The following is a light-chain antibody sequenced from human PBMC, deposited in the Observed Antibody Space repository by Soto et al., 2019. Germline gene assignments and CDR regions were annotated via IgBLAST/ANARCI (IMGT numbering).Light chain of an antibody. J-gene: IGLJ1*01. CDR1: SSDVAGYNY. V-gene: IGLV2-14*01. Sequence: QSVLTQRASVSGSPGQSITISCTGTSSDVAGYNYCFWYQQHPSKAPKRMIYEVSNRPSGGPNLFSVCKSGNTASLTISWLQAEDEADYYCSSYTSSSTYVFGTGTKVTVL. CDR2: EVS. CDR3: SSYTSSSTYV.